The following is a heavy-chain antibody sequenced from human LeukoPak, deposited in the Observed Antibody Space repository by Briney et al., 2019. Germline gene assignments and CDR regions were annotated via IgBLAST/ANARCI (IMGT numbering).Heavy chain of an antibody. Sequence: SETLSLTCTVSGGSISSSSYYWGWIRQPPGKGLEWIGSIYYSGSTYYNPSLKSRVTISVDTSKNQFSLKLSSVTAADTAVYYCARKAYYYDSSGDAFDIWGQGTMVTVSS. CDR3: ARKAYYYDSSGDAFDI. V-gene: IGHV4-39*01. D-gene: IGHD3-22*01. J-gene: IGHJ3*02. CDR1: GGSISSSSYY. CDR2: IYYSGST.